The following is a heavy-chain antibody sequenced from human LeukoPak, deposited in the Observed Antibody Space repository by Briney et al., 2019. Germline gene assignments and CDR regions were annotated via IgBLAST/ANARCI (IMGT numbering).Heavy chain of an antibody. CDR3: AKIQGYCSSTSCYAMWFDY. J-gene: IGHJ4*02. CDR2: ISGSGGST. D-gene: IGHD2-2*01. CDR1: GFTFTDYA. V-gene: IGHV3-23*01. Sequence: GGSLRLSCAASGFTFTDYAMSWVRQAPGKGLEWVSAISGSGGSTYYADSVKGRFTISRDNSKNTLYLQMNSLRAEDTAVYYCAKIQGYCSSTSCYAMWFDYWGQGTLVTVSS.